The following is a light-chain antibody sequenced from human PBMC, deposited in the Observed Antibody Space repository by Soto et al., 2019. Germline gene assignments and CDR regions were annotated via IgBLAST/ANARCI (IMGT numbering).Light chain of an antibody. J-gene: IGKJ1*01. V-gene: IGKV4-1*01. CDR1: QSVFSNSNNKKY. Sequence: DIVMTQSADSLAVSLGERATINCKSSQSVFSNSNNKKYLAWYQQKPGQPPKLLIRWASIRESGVPDRFSGSGSGTDFTLTINSLQAEDVAVYYCQQYYSTPWTCGQGTKVEIK. CDR3: QQYYSTPWT. CDR2: WAS.